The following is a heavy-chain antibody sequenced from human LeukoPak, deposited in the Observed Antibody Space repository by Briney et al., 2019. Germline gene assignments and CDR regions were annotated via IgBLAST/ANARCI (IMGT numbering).Heavy chain of an antibody. CDR3: ARHVLSFGELLYRPLDY. J-gene: IGHJ4*02. D-gene: IGHD3-10*01. CDR1: AGSFSSKA. Sequence: SVKVSCKASAGSFSSKAISWVRQAPGQGLEWMGGIIPIFGTANYAQKFQGRVTITADESTSTAYMGLSSLRSEDTAVYYCARHVLSFGELLYRPLDYWGQGTLVTVSS. CDR2: IIPIFGTA. V-gene: IGHV1-69*01.